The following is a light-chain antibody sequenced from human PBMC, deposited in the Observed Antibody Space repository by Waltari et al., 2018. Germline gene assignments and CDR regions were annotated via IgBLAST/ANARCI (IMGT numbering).Light chain of an antibody. CDR3: QQGNSFPPT. CDR1: QGIATW. V-gene: IGKV1-12*01. Sequence: DIQMTQSPSSVSASVGGKVTITCRASQGIATWLARYQQKPGKAPKLLIYGASTLLTGVPSRFSGSGSGTEFTLTITGLQPEDFATYFCQQGNSFPPTFGQGTRVEV. CDR2: GAS. J-gene: IGKJ1*01.